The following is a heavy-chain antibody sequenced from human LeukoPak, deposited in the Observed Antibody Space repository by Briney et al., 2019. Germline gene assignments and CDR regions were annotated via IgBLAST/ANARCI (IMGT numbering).Heavy chain of an antibody. CDR3: ARMGLKQWPYNYFDY. Sequence: GGSLRLSCAASGFTFSSYAMGCVRQAPGKGLEWVSLISGSGGSTYYADSVTGRFTISRDNSKNTLYLQMNSLRAEDTAVYYCARMGLKQWPYNYFDYWGQGTLVPVSS. D-gene: IGHD6-19*01. J-gene: IGHJ4*02. CDR1: GFTFSSYA. V-gene: IGHV3-23*01. CDR2: ISGSGGST.